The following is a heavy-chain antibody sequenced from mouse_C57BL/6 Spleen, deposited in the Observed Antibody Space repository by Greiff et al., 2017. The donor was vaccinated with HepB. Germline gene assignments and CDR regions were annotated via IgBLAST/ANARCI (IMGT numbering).Heavy chain of an antibody. CDR3: ARRVITTVVADYWYFDV. Sequence: EVQLQQSGPVLVKPGASVKMSCKASGYTFTDYYMNWVKQSHGKSLEWIGVINPYNGGTSYNQKFKGKATLTVDKSSSTAYMELNSLTSEDSAVYYCARRVITTVVADYWYFDVWGTGTTVTVSS. CDR1: GYTFTDYY. D-gene: IGHD1-1*01. CDR2: INPYNGGT. V-gene: IGHV1-19*01. J-gene: IGHJ1*03.